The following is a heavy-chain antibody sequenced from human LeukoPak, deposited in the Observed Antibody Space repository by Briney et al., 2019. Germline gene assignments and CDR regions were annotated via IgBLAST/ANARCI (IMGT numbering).Heavy chain of an antibody. V-gene: IGHV4-34*01. D-gene: IGHD4-17*01. CDR1: GGSFSGYY. CDR2: INHGGST. J-gene: IGHJ5*02. CDR3: ARRAATYYGDYRSWFDP. Sequence: PSETLSLTCALYGGSFSGYYWSWIRQPPGGGLEWVGEINHGGSTNSNPSLKRRVTISLAPAKNQFSLKLRSVTAADTAVYYCARRAATYYGDYRSWFDPWGQGTLVTVSS.